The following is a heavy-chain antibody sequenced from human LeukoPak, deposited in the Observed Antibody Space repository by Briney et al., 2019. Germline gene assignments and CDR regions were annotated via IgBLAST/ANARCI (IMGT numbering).Heavy chain of an antibody. CDR1: GFTFSSYS. CDR2: ISSSSSYI. D-gene: IGHD6-19*01. J-gene: IGHJ4*02. Sequence: GGSLRLSCAASGFTFSSYSMNWVRQAPGKGLEWVSSISSSSSYIYYGDSVKGRFTISRDNAKNSLFLQMNSLRAEDTAVYYCARGHSSGWIVDYWGQGTLVTVSS. CDR3: ARGHSSGWIVDY. V-gene: IGHV3-21*01.